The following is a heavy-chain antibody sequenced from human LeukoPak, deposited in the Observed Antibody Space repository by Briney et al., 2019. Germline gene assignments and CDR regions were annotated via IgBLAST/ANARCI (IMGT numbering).Heavy chain of an antibody. Sequence: PSETLSLTCTVSGGSISSYYWSWIRQPPGKGLEWIGYIYYSGSTNYNPSLKSRVTISVDTSKNQFSLKLSSATAADTAVYYCARGRRDGYNKAPYFDYWGQGTLVTVSS. CDR2: IYYSGST. CDR3: ARGRRDGYNKAPYFDY. V-gene: IGHV4-59*01. CDR1: GGSISSYY. D-gene: IGHD5-24*01. J-gene: IGHJ4*02.